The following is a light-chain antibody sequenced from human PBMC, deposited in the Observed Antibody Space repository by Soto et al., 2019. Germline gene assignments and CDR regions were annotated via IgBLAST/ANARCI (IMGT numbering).Light chain of an antibody. Sequence: EIVLTQSPGTLSLSPGERAALSCRASQSVSNSYLAWYQQKPGQAPRLLMYGASSRATGIPDRFSGSGSGTDFTLTISRLEPEDFAVYYCQQYGSSPLTCGDGTKVEIK. CDR3: QQYGSSPLT. CDR1: QSVSNSY. V-gene: IGKV3-20*01. J-gene: IGKJ4*01. CDR2: GAS.